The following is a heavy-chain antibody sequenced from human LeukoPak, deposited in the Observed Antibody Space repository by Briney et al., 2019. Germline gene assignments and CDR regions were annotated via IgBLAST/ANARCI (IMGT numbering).Heavy chain of an antibody. D-gene: IGHD5-12*01. CDR1: GYTFSGYF. V-gene: IGHV1-2*02. CDR3: ARDLAATIGY. Sequence: ASVKVSXKSSGYTFSGYFMHWVRQAPGQGLDWMGWIYPNSGGTNSAQKFQGRVTMTRDTSISTAYMELSSLTSDDTAVYYCARDLAATIGYWGQGTLVTVSS. CDR2: IYPNSGGT. J-gene: IGHJ4*02.